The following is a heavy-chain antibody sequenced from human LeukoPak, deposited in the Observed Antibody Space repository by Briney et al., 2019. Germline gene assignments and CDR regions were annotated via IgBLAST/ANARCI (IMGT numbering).Heavy chain of an antibody. V-gene: IGHV3-73*01. D-gene: IGHD5-18*01. CDR3: TSGVYTAMAPLDYGMDV. CDR1: GFTFSGSA. CDR2: IRSKANSYAT. J-gene: IGHJ6*02. Sequence: GGSLRLSCAASGFTFSGSAMHWVRQASGKGLEWVSRIRSKANSYATAYAASVKGRFTISRDDSKNTAYLQMNSLKTEDTAVYYCTSGVYTAMAPLDYGMDVWGQGTTVTVSS.